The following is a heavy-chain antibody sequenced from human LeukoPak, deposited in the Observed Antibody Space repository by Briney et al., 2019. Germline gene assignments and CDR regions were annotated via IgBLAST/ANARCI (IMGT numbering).Heavy chain of an antibody. Sequence: ASVKVSCKASGYTFTSYAMHWVRQAPGQRLEWMGWINAGNGNTKYSQKFQGRVTITRDASASTAYMELSSLRSEDTAVYYCARSDVPDHDIYGMDVWGQGTTVTVSS. J-gene: IGHJ6*02. CDR3: ARSDVPDHDIYGMDV. D-gene: IGHD1-1*01. V-gene: IGHV1-3*01. CDR2: INAGNGNT. CDR1: GYTFTSYA.